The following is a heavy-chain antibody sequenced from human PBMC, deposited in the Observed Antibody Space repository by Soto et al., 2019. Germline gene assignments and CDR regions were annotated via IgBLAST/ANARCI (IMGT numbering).Heavy chain of an antibody. D-gene: IGHD6-6*01. CDR1: GGSISSGGYY. Sequence: PSETLSLTCTVSGGSISSGGYYWSWIRQHPGKGLEWIGYIYYSGSTYYNPSLKSRVTISVDTSKNQFSLKLSSVTAADTAVYYCARGPRGYSRSRYYYYGMDVWGQGTTVTVSS. CDR3: ARGPRGYSRSRYYYYGMDV. J-gene: IGHJ6*02. CDR2: IYYSGST. V-gene: IGHV4-31*03.